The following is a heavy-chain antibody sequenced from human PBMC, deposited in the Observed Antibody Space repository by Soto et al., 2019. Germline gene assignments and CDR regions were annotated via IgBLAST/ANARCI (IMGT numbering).Heavy chain of an antibody. Sequence: SETLSLTCSVSGGSISSFYWSWIRQPAGKGLEWIGRVHATGSTNYNPSLKSRVVMSLDTSENQISMNLTSVTAADTAVYYCARDVTYNWNYFDYWGQGALVTVSS. CDR3: ARDVTYNWNYFDY. D-gene: IGHD1-20*01. V-gene: IGHV4-4*07. CDR2: VHATGST. CDR1: GGSISSFY. J-gene: IGHJ4*02.